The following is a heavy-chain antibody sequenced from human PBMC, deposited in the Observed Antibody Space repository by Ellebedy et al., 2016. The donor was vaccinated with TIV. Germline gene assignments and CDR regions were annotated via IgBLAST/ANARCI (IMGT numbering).Heavy chain of an antibody. J-gene: IGHJ4*02. CDR2: TYYRSQWYK. V-gene: IGHV6-1*01. CDR1: GDSVSSKSVA. CDR3: VRGVGSFYFDY. Sequence: MPSETLSLTCDISGDSVSSKSVAWNWIRQSPSRGLEWLGKTYYRSQWYKEYVDSMKGRMTINSDTSKNQFSLQLNSVTPEDTAVYYCVRGVGSFYFDYWGQGTLVTVSS. D-gene: IGHD3-10*01.